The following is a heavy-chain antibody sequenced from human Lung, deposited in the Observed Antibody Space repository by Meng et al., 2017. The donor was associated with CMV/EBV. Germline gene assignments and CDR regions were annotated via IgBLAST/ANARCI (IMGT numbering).Heavy chain of an antibody. J-gene: IGHJ4*02. V-gene: IGHV3-11*01. D-gene: IGHD6-13*01. CDR1: GFTFSDEY. CDR3: ARITGSSWLSFYFDY. CDR2: ITSSGDRK. Sequence: GGSLRLXXAPSGFTFSDEYMSWIRQAPGKGLEWVSYITSSGDRKYYADSVKGRFTISRDNAKNSLYLQLNSLRAEDTAVYFCARITGSSWLSFYFDYWGQGTXVNVDS.